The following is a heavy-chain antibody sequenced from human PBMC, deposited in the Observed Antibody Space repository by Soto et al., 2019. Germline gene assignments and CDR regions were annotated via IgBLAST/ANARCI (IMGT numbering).Heavy chain of an antibody. V-gene: IGHV3-33*01. CDR2: IWHDGSDK. CDR1: GFTFSSYG. J-gene: IGHJ4*02. CDR3: AREKEVR. Sequence: QVQLVESGGGVVQPGTSLTLSCAASGFTFSSYGMHWVRQAPGKGLEWVAIIWHDGSDKYYADSVKGRFTISRDNSKNTLYLQMNTLRAEDTAVYYCAREKEVRWGQGTLVTVSS.